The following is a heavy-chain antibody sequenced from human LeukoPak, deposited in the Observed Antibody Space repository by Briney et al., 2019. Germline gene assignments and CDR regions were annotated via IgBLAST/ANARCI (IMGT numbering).Heavy chain of an antibody. CDR3: ARLLWFRELFWDYYYYMDV. D-gene: IGHD3-10*01. Sequence: RASVKVSCKASGYTFTSYDINWVRQATGQGLEWMGWMNPNSGNTGYAQKFQGRVTMTRNTSISTAYMELSSLRSEDTAVYYCARLLWFRELFWDYYYYMDVWGKGTPVTVSS. CDR1: GYTFTSYD. J-gene: IGHJ6*03. V-gene: IGHV1-8*01. CDR2: MNPNSGNT.